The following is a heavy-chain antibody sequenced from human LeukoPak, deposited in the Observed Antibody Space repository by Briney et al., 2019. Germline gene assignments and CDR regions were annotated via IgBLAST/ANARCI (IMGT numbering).Heavy chain of an antibody. Sequence: GGSLRLSCSASGFTFSTYWVHWVRQAPAQGLVWVSRVNPDGSRTDYADSVKGRFTISRDNAKNTLYLQMNSLRAEDTAVYFCARDDEEMATIPRYWGQGTLVTVSS. CDR1: GFTFSTYW. CDR3: ARDDEEMATIPRY. J-gene: IGHJ4*02. D-gene: IGHD5-24*01. V-gene: IGHV3-74*01. CDR2: VNPDGSRT.